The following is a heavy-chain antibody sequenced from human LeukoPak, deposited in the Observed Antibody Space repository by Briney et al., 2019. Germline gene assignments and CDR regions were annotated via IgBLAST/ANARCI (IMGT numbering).Heavy chain of an antibody. J-gene: IGHJ6*03. V-gene: IGHV3-7*01. CDR2: IKQDGSEK. Sequence: PGGSLRLSCAASGFTFSSYWMSWVRQAPGKGLEWVANIKQDGSEKYYVDSVKGRFTISRDNSKSTLYLQMNSLRAEDTAVYYCAKVGPEYYYYMDVWGKGTTVTVSS. CDR3: AKVGPEYYYYMDV. D-gene: IGHD1-14*01. CDR1: GFTFSSYW.